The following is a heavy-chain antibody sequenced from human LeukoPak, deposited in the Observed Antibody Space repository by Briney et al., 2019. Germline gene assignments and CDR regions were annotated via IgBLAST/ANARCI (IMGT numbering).Heavy chain of an antibody. CDR3: AIERLELRGWFDP. CDR2: IYYSGST. J-gene: IGHJ5*02. Sequence: SETLSLTCTVPCGSISSYYWRWIRQPPGKGLEWIGYIYYSGSTNYNPSLKSRVTISVDTSKKQFSLKLSSVTAADTALYYCAIERLELRGWFDPWGQGTLVTVSS. CDR1: CGSISSYY. V-gene: IGHV4-59*01. D-gene: IGHD1-7*01.